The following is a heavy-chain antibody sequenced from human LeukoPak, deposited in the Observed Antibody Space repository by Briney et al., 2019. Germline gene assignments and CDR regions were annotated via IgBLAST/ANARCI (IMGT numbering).Heavy chain of an antibody. CDR3: ATLSVVVVPAELN. J-gene: IGHJ4*02. D-gene: IGHD2-15*01. V-gene: IGHV3-21*04. Sequence: TGGSLRLSCAASGFTFSSYSVNWVRQAPGKGLEWVSSISSSSSYIYYADSVKGRFTISRDNAKNSLYLQMDSLRAEDTAVYYCATLSVVVVPAELNWGQGTLVTVSS. CDR2: ISSSSSYI. CDR1: GFTFSSYS.